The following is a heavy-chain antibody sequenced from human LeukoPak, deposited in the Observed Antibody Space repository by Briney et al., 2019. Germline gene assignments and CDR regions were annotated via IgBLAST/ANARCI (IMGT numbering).Heavy chain of an antibody. J-gene: IGHJ4*02. CDR2: IYSSGNT. CDR1: GASISSDDYS. Sequence: PSETLSLTCAVSGASISSDDYSWTWIRQPPGGGLEWIGYIYSSGNTYYNPSLKSRVTISADKSRNQFSLKLSSVTAADTAVYYCASGWYNTRFDYWGQGTLVTVSS. D-gene: IGHD6-19*01. CDR3: ASGWYNTRFDY. V-gene: IGHV4-30-4*07.